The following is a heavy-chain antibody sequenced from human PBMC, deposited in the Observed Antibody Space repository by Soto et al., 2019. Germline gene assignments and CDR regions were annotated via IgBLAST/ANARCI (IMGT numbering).Heavy chain of an antibody. CDR3: ARGPSGDKVDY. V-gene: IGHV4-30-4*01. CDR1: GGSINSGGYY. D-gene: IGHD7-27*01. J-gene: IGHJ4*02. Sequence: PSETLSLTCTVSGGSINSGGYYWSWIRQLPGKGLEWIGHIYNSGTTYNNPSLTSRVTISVDTSNNQFSLKLSSVSAADTAVYYCARGPSGDKVDYWGQGTLVTVSS. CDR2: IYNSGTT.